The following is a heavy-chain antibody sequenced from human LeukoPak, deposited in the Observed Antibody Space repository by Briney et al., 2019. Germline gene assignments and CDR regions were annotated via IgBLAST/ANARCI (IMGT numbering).Heavy chain of an antibody. J-gene: IGHJ4*02. Sequence: PSETLSLTYTVSGGSISSYYWSWNRQPPGKGPEWIGYIYYSGSTNYNPSLKSRVTISVDASKNQFSLKLSSVTAADTAVYYCARDMYGDYYFDYWGQGTLVTVSS. V-gene: IGHV4-59*01. CDR3: ARDMYGDYYFDY. CDR1: GGSISSYY. D-gene: IGHD4-17*01. CDR2: IYYSGST.